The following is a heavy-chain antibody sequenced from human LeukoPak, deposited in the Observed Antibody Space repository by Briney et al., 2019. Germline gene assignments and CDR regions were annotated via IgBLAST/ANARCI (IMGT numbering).Heavy chain of an antibody. V-gene: IGHV3-7*05. CDR1: GFTFSSYE. J-gene: IGHJ4*02. Sequence: GGSLRLSCAASGFTFSSYEMNWVRQAPGKGLEWVANIQQGGSEKYYVDSVKGRFTISRDNAKNSLFLQMNSLRAEDTAVYYCARCHSSSSGDYWGQGTLVTVSS. CDR3: ARCHSSSSGDY. D-gene: IGHD6-6*01. CDR2: IQQGGSEK.